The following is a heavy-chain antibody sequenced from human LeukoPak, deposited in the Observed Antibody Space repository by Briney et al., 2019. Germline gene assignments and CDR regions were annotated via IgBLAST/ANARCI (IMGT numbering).Heavy chain of an antibody. CDR3: ARGLVRGGILEWLLA. J-gene: IGHJ4*02. Sequence: PSETLSLTCAVSGVSFSGYYWSWIRQPPGKGLEWIGEIKHSGIIHYNPSLKSRVSISVDTSNNQFSLKLSSVTAADTAVYYCARGLVRGGILEWLLAGGQGPLVTVSS. V-gene: IGHV4-34*01. CDR1: GVSFSGYY. CDR2: IKHSGII. D-gene: IGHD3-3*01.